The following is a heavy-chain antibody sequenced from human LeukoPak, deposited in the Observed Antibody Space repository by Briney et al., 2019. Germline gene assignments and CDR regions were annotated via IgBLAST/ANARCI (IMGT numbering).Heavy chain of an antibody. Sequence: ASVKVSCKASGYTFTSYGISWVRQAPGQGLEWMGWISAYNGNTNYAQKLQGRVTMTTDTSTSTAYMELRSLRSDDTAVYYCARDLYEADYDFWSGYYNWWFDPWGQGTLVTVSS. D-gene: IGHD3-3*01. CDR1: GYTFTSYG. CDR3: ARDLYEADYDFWSGYYNWWFDP. J-gene: IGHJ5*02. CDR2: ISAYNGNT. V-gene: IGHV1-18*01.